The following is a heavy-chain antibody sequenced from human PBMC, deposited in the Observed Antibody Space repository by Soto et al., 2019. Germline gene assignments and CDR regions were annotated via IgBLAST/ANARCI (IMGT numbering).Heavy chain of an antibody. CDR2: IIPIFGTA. V-gene: IGHV1-69*13. D-gene: IGHD6-13*01. J-gene: IGHJ3*02. CDR1: GGTFSSYA. Sequence: SVKVSCKASGGTFSSYAISWVRQAPGQGLEWMGGIIPIFGTANYAQKFQGRVTITADESTSTAYMELSSLRSEDTAVYYCARVFFGSVAAAGTDAFDIWGQGTMVTVSS. CDR3: ARVFFGSVAAAGTDAFDI.